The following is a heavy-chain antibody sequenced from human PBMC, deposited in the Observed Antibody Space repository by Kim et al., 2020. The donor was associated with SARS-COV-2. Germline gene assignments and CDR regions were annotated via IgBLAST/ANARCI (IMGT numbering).Heavy chain of an antibody. CDR2: T. D-gene: IGHD3-16*02. Sequence: TYYNPSLKSRVTISVDTSKNQFSLKLSSVTAADTAVYYCAREGGYRYTYWGQGTLVTVSS. V-gene: IGHV4-39*07. J-gene: IGHJ4*02. CDR3: AREGGYRYTY.